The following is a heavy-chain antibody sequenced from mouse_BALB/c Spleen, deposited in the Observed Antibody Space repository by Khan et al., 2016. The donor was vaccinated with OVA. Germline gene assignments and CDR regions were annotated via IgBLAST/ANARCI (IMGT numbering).Heavy chain of an antibody. CDR3: ASEGASYNFDY. Sequence: QVQLQQSGAELVRPGASVKLSCKTSGYIFTSYWIHWVRQRSGQGLEWIARIYPGTDNTYYNEKLKDKATLTADKSSSTAYMQLSLLTSEDSAVYFWASEGASYNFDYWGQGTTLTVSS. J-gene: IGHJ2*01. CDR1: GYIFTSYW. V-gene: IGHV1S132*01. CDR2: IYPGTDNT.